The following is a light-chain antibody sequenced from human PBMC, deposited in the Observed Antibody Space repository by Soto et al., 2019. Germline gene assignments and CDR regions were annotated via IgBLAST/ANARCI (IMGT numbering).Light chain of an antibody. CDR3: QHYNSYSEA. J-gene: IGKJ1*01. CDR1: QSISSY. CDR2: KAS. V-gene: IGKV1-5*03. Sequence: DIQMTQSPSSLSASVGDRVTITCRASQSISSYLNWYQQKPGKAPKLLIYKASTLKSGVPSRFSGSGSGTEFILTISSLQPDDFATYYCQHYNSYSEAFGQGTKVDIK.